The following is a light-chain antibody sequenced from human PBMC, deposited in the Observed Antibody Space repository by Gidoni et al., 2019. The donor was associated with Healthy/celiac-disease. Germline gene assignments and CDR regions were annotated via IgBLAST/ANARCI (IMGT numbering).Light chain of an antibody. CDR1: SSNIGSNY. J-gene: IGLJ3*02. V-gene: IGLV1-47*01. CDR3: AAWDDSLSGPVWV. CDR2: RNN. Sequence: QSVLTQPPPASGPPGHSVTISCSGSSSNIGSNYGYWYQQLPGTAPKLLIYRNNQRPSGVPDRFAGSKSGTSASLAISGLRSEDEADYYCAAWDDSLSGPVWVFGGGTKLTVL.